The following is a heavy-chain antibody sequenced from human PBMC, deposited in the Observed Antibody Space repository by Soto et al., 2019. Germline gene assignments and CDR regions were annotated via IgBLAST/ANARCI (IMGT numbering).Heavy chain of an antibody. CDR2: ISYTGTT. CDR1: GSSISDEYH. D-gene: IGHD4-17*01. CDR3: ARKHTVTKTRRFFDS. V-gene: IGHV4-30-4*01. J-gene: IGHJ4*02. Sequence: KTSETLSLTCTVSGSSISDEYHWTWIRQSPAKGLEWIGYISYTGTTYYNPSLKSRVTISGDTSKNQFSLRMASVTAADTAVYYCARKHTVTKTRRFFDSWGQGSLVTVSS.